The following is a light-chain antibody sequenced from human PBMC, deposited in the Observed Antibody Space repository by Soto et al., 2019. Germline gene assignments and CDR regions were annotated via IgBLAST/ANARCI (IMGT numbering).Light chain of an antibody. CDR2: GAS. CDR3: QQYGASSIYT. V-gene: IGKV3-20*01. Sequence: EIVLTQSPGTLSLSPGERATLSCRASQSISNTFLAWYQQKPGQAPRLLIYGASSRATGTPDRFSGSGSGTDFTLSISRLEPEDFAVYYCQQYGASSIYTFGQGTKLEIK. CDR1: QSISNTF. J-gene: IGKJ2*01.